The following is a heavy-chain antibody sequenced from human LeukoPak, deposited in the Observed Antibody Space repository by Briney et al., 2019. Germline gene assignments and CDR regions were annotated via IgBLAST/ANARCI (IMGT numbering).Heavy chain of an antibody. D-gene: IGHD1-1*01. J-gene: IGHJ6*03. V-gene: IGHV3-66*02. CDR2: IYSGGST. CDR3: ARTTQYYYYMDV. CDR1: GFTVSSNY. Sequence: GGSLRLSCAASGFTVSSNYMSWVRQAPGKGLEWVSVIYSGGSTYYADSVKGRFTISRDNSKNTLYLQMNNLRAEDTAVYYCARTTQYYYYMDVWGKGTTVTVS.